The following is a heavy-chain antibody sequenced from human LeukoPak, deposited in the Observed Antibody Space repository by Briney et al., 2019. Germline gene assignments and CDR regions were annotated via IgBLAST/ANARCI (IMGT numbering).Heavy chain of an antibody. V-gene: IGHV4-59*01. J-gene: IGHJ3*02. CDR3: ARESYYDSSGHLPPFDI. CDR1: SGSISSYY. D-gene: IGHD3-22*01. Sequence: SETLSLTCTVSSGSISSYYWSWIRQPPGKGLEWIGYIYYSGSTNYNPSLKSRVTISVDTSKNQFSLKLSSVTAADTAVYYCARESYYDSSGHLPPFDIWGQGTMVTVSS. CDR2: IYYSGST.